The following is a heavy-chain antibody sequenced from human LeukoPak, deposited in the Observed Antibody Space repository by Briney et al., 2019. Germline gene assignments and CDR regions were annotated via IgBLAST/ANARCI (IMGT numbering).Heavy chain of an antibody. D-gene: IGHD2-15*01. Sequence: GESLKISCKGSGYSFTNYWIGWVRQMPGKGLEWMGIIYPGDSDTRYSPSFQGQVTISADKSISTAYLQWSSLKASDTAMYYCARQLGYCSGGSCYTDYWGQGTLVTVSS. CDR2: IYPGDSDT. J-gene: IGHJ4*02. V-gene: IGHV5-51*01. CDR1: GYSFTNYW. CDR3: ARQLGYCSGGSCYTDY.